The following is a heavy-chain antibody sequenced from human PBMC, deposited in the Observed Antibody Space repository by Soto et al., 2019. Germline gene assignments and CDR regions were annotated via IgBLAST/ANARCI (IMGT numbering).Heavy chain of an antibody. Sequence: GSLRLSCAGSGFIFRNAWMNWVRQAPGKGLEWVGRIKTKGDGGTIDYAAPVNGRFTISRNDSENALYLQMDGLKTEDTAVYYCTTEADGTTFFDHWGQGTLVTVSS. CDR1: GFIFRNAW. CDR3: TTEADGTTFFDH. CDR2: IKTKGDGGTI. D-gene: IGHD3-16*01. J-gene: IGHJ4*02. V-gene: IGHV3-15*07.